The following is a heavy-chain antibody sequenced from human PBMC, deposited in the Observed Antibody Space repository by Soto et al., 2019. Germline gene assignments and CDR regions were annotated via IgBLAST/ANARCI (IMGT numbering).Heavy chain of an antibody. Sequence: PSETLSLTCTVSGGSISTYYWSWIRQPPGKGLEWIGYIYYSGSTNYNPSLKSRVTISADTSKNQFSLRLSSVTAADTAVYYCARALWGSYRLDSWGQGTLVTVSS. J-gene: IGHJ4*02. CDR1: GGSISTYY. CDR3: ARALWGSYRLDS. V-gene: IGHV4-59*01. CDR2: IYYSGST. D-gene: IGHD3-16*02.